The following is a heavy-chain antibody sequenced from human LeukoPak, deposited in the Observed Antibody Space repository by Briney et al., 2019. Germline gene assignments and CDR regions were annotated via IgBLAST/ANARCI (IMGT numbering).Heavy chain of an antibody. J-gene: IGHJ4*02. CDR1: GFTFDDYA. CDR2: ISWNSGSI. D-gene: IGHD1-1*01. V-gene: IGHV3-9*01. CDR3: AKAVGYNWNDGTAFDY. Sequence: GGSLRLSCAASGFTFDDYAMHWVRQAPGKGLEWVSGISWNSGSIGYADSVKGRFTISRDNAKNSLYLQMNSLRAEDTALYYCAKAVGYNWNDGTAFDYWGQGTLVTVSS.